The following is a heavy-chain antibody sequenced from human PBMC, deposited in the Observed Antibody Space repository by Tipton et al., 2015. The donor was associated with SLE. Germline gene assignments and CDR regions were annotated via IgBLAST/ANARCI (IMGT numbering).Heavy chain of an antibody. CDR1: GYSLSSDSW. CDR2: VYRSGTT. Sequence: LRLSCVVSGYSLSSDSWWGWIRQPPGQGLEWLGIVYRSGTTHYSPSLKSRVTISADTSKNQFSLKIVSVTTADTAVYFCARDPIVGTTDTYIDLWGQGTLVTVSS. V-gene: IGHV4-38-2*02. D-gene: IGHD1-26*01. J-gene: IGHJ4*01. CDR3: ARDPIVGTTDTYIDL.